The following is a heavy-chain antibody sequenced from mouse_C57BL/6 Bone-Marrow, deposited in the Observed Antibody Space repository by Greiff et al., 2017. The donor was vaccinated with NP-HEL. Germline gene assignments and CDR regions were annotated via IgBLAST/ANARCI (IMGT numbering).Heavy chain of an antibody. V-gene: IGHV1-59*01. J-gene: IGHJ2*01. CDR3: ERLGVVGED. Sequence: QVQLQQPGAELVRPGPSVKLSCKASGYTFTSYWMHWVKQSPGQGLEWIGVIDPSDSYTNYNQKLKGKATLTVDKASSTAYMQLSSLTSKDTAVYYCERLGVVGEDWGQGTTLTVSS. D-gene: IGHD1-1*02. CDR2: IDPSDSYT. CDR1: GYTFTSYW.